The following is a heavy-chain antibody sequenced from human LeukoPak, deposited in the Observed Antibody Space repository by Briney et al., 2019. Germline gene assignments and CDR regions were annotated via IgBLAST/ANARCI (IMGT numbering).Heavy chain of an antibody. CDR3: ATGVGATTLGY. J-gene: IGHJ4*02. D-gene: IGHD1-26*01. CDR1: GGTFSSYA. V-gene: IGHV7-4-1*02. CDR2: INTNTGNP. Sequence: GASVKVSCKASGGTFSSYAISWVRQAPGQGLEWMGWINTNTGNPTYAQGFTGRFVSSLDTSVSTAYLQISSLKAEDTAVYYCATGVGATTLGYWGQGTLVTVSS.